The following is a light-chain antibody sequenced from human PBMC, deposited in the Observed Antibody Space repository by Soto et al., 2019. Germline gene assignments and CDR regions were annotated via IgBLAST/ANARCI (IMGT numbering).Light chain of an antibody. CDR1: SSNIGAGYD. J-gene: IGLJ1*01. V-gene: IGLV1-40*01. CDR2: GNT. Sequence: QSVLTQPPSVSGAPGQRVTSSCTGGSSNIGAGYDVHWYLQLPGTAPKLLIYGNTNRPSGVPDRFSGSKSGSSASLAITGLQAEDEADYYCQSHDSSLHASVFGTGTKVTVL. CDR3: QSHDSSLHASV.